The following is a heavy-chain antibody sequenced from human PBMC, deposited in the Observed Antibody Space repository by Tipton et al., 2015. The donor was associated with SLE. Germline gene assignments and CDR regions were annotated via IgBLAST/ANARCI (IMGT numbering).Heavy chain of an antibody. CDR2: IYYSGST. CDR3: ARFGTTHFDY. CDR1: GGSISSGDYY. J-gene: IGHJ4*02. V-gene: IGHV4-30-4*01. Sequence: TLSLTCTVSGGSISSGDYYWSWIRQPPGKGLEWIGYIYYSGSTYYNPPLKSRVTISVDTSKNQFSLKLSSVTAADTAVYYCARFGTTHFDYWGQGTLVTVAS. D-gene: IGHD1-7*01.